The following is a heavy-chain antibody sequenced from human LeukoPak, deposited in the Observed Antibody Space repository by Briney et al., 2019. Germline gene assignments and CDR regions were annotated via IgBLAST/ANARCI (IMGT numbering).Heavy chain of an antibody. J-gene: IGHJ6*04. D-gene: IGHD2-2*01. CDR1: GYTFTSYA. Sequence: GASVKVSCKASGYTFTSYAMHWVRQAPGQRLEWMGWINAGNGNTKYSQKFQGRVTITRDTSASTAYMELSSLRSEDTAVYYCARGPAAYVPYYYYGMDVWGKGTTVTVSS. CDR2: INAGNGNT. V-gene: IGHV1-3*01. CDR3: ARGPAAYVPYYYYGMDV.